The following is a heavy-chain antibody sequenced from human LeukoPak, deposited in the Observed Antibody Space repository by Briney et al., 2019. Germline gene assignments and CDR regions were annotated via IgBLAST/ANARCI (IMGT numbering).Heavy chain of an antibody. V-gene: IGHV3-7*05. CDR1: GFTFSSYW. J-gene: IGHJ4*02. CDR2: MNEDGSEK. CDR3: ARTGNSGSGS. D-gene: IGHD3-10*01. Sequence: GGSLRLSCAASGFTFSSYWMSWVRQAPGKGLEWVANMNEDGSEKYYVDSVKGRFTISRDNAKNSLYLQMNSLRAEDTALYYCARTGNSGSGSWGQGTLVTVSS.